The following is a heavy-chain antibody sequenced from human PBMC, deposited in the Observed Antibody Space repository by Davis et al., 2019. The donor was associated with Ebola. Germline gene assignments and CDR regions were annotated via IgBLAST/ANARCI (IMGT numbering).Heavy chain of an antibody. J-gene: IGHJ2*01. D-gene: IGHD4-17*01. CDR2: IYRDGRM. Sequence: GESLKISCAASGFSVSDKYMSWVRQAPGKGLEWVSVIYRDGRMYHADSVKDRFTISRDNSKNTVYLQISSLGAEDTAMYHCTRHVPGDFWYFDLWGRGTLVTVSS. CDR1: GFSVSDKY. V-gene: IGHV3-66*04. CDR3: TRHVPGDFWYFDL.